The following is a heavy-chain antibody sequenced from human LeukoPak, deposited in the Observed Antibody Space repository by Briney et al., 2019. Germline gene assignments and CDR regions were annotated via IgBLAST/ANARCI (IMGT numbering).Heavy chain of an antibody. J-gene: IGHJ4*02. CDR2: INPSGGST. Sequence: ASVKVSCKASGYTFTSYYMHWVRQAPGQGLEWMGIINPSGGSTSYAQKFQGRVTMTRDTSTSTVYMELSSLRSEDTAVYYCARSLAGEWELHLVFDYWGQGTLVTVSS. CDR3: ARSLAGEWELHLVFDY. CDR1: GYTFTSYY. D-gene: IGHD1-26*01. V-gene: IGHV1-46*01.